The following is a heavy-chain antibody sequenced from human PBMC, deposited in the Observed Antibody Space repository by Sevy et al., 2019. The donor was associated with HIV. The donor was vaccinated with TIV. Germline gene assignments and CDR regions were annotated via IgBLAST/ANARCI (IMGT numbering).Heavy chain of an antibody. CDR3: AKRYCSTITCYDDDFWNPYYFYGLDV. Sequence: GGSLRLSCAVSEFTLGGNAMIWVRQAPGKGLEWVSGISGTAGNTYYADSVKGRFTIFRDNSKNTVSLQMNSLGAEDTAIYYCAKRYCSTITCYDDDFWNPYYFYGLDVWGQGISVTVSS. J-gene: IGHJ6*02. CDR2: ISGTAGNT. CDR1: EFTLGGNA. D-gene: IGHD2-2*01. V-gene: IGHV3-23*01.